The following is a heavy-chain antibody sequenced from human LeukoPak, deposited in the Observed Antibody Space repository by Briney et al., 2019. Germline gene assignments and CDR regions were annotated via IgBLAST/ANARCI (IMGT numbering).Heavy chain of an antibody. CDR1: AGTFSIYA. CDR3: ARARFNYYVSSGYYPTLDY. Sequence: ASVKVSCKASAGTFSIYAISWVRQAPGQGLEWMGGIIPIFGTVNYAQKFQGRVTITADESTSTAYMELSSLRSEETTGSYFARARFNYYVSSGYYPTLDYWGLGTLVTVSS. J-gene: IGHJ4*02. V-gene: IGHV1-69*13. D-gene: IGHD3-22*01. CDR2: IIPIFGTV.